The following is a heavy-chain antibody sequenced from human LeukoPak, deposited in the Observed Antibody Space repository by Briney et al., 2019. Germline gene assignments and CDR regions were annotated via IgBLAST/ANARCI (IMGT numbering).Heavy chain of an antibody. CDR3: ARDSSDGPTLDI. J-gene: IGHJ3*02. Sequence: PSYTLSLTCSVSGGXLSSYYCSWIRQPPGKGLEWLGYIFYSGSPNYHPSLTGRVTISVDTSRHQFSLKLSSVTAADTAVYYCARDSSDGPTLDIWGQGTMVTVSS. CDR2: IFYSGSP. CDR1: GGXLSSYY. V-gene: IGHV4-59*01.